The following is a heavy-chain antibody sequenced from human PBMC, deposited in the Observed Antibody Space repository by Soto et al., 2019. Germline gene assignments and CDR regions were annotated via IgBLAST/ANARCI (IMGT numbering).Heavy chain of an antibody. D-gene: IGHD3-3*01. Sequence: PSETLSLTCTVSVGSFGSGSYSWSRIRQPPWKGLELIGYVYHTGRTSYNPSLKSRVSISMDTSKNQFSLNLDSVTAADTAVYFCERDFAYLESWGQGTLVTVSS. V-gene: IGHV4-61*01. CDR3: ERDFAYLES. CDR1: VGSFGSGSYS. CDR2: VYHTGRT. J-gene: IGHJ4*02.